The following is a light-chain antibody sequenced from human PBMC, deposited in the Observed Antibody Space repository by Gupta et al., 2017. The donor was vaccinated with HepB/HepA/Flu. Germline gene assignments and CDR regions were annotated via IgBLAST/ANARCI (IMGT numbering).Light chain of an antibody. Sequence: EIVLTQSPALLPLSQGERATLSCRASESVSHFLVWYQQKPGQAPRLLIYDASSRATGIPTRFSGSGSGTDFTLTISSLEPEDFAVYYCQQRSNWPPLTFGGGTKVEMK. J-gene: IGKJ4*01. CDR1: ESVSHF. CDR3: QQRSNWPPLT. CDR2: DAS. V-gene: IGKV3-11*01.